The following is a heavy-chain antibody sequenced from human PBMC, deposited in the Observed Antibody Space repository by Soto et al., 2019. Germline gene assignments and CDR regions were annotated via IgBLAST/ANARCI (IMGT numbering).Heavy chain of an antibody. CDR1: GFTFSSHA. CDR3: ARDPLWFGEIGYFDY. D-gene: IGHD3-10*01. CDR2: IDSSSSFI. J-gene: IGHJ4*02. V-gene: IGHV3-21*06. Sequence: EVQLVESGGSLVKPGGSLRLSCAASGFTFSSHAMNWVRQAPGKGLEWISSIDSSSSFIYYADSVKGRFTISRDNAKNSVLLHMSSLRADDTAVYYCARDPLWFGEIGYFDYWGQGALVTVSS.